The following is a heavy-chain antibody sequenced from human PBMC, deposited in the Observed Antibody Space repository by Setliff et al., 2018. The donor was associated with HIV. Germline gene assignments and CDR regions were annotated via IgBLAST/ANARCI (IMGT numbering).Heavy chain of an antibody. CDR1: GFTFSSSA. V-gene: IGHV3-23*01. CDR2: ISGSGGST. J-gene: IGHJ6*02. D-gene: IGHD2-15*01. CDR3: AKTLPTLYPPHDYYFAMDV. Sequence: PGGSLRLSCAASGFTFSSSAMSWVRQAPGKGLEWVSAISGSGGSTYYADSVKGRFTISRDNSKNTLYLQMNSLRAEDTAVYYCAKTLPTLYPPHDYYFAMDVWGQGTTVTVSS.